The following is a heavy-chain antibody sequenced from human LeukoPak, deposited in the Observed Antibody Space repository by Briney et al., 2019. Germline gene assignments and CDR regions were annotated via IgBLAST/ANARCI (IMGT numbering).Heavy chain of an antibody. CDR2: ISYDGSNK. V-gene: IGHV3-30*03. CDR3: ATTLGGYSYGYRSYYFDY. Sequence: GRSLRLSCAASGFTFSSYGMHWVRQAPGKGLEWVAVISYDGSNKYYADSVKGRFTISRDNSKNTLYLQMNSLRAEDTAVYYCATTLGGYSYGYRSYYFDYWGQGTLVTVSS. J-gene: IGHJ4*02. D-gene: IGHD5-18*01. CDR1: GFTFSSYG.